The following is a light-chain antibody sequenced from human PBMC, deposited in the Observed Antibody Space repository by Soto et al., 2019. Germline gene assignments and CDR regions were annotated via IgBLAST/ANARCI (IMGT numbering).Light chain of an antibody. CDR1: SSNIGAGYD. Sequence: VLTQPPSVSGAPGQRVTLSCTGSSSNIGAGYDVHWYQQLPGTAPKLVIYGNSNRPSGVPDRFSGSKSGTSASLAITGLQAEDEADYYCQSYDSSLSGYVFGTGTKVTVL. V-gene: IGLV1-40*01. J-gene: IGLJ1*01. CDR3: QSYDSSLSGYV. CDR2: GNS.